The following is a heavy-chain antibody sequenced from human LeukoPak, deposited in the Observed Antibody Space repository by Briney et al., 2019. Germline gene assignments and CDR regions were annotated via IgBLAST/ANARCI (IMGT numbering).Heavy chain of an antibody. CDR1: GGTFSSYA. V-gene: IGHV1-69*05. D-gene: IGHD3-3*01. J-gene: IGHJ4*02. CDR2: IIPIFGTA. Sequence: ASVKFSCKASGGTFSSYAISWVRQAPGQGLEWMGRIIPIFGTANYAQKFQGGVTITTDESTSTAYMELSSLRSEDTAVYYCARDQDYDFWSGSDYWGQGTLVTVSS. CDR3: ARDQDYDFWSGSDY.